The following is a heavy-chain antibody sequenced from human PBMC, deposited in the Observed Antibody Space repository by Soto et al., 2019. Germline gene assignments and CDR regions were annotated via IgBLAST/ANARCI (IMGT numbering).Heavy chain of an antibody. Sequence: PSETLSLTCTVSGGSVSSGSYYWSWIRQPPGKGLEWIGYIYYSGSTNYNPSLKSRVTISVDTSKNQFSLKLSTVTAADTAVYYCARSLLLGWETRHLKFQHWGQGTLVTVSS. D-gene: IGHD2-15*01. J-gene: IGHJ1*01. V-gene: IGHV4-61*01. CDR2: IYYSGST. CDR3: ARSLLLGWETRHLKFQH. CDR1: GGSVSSGSYY.